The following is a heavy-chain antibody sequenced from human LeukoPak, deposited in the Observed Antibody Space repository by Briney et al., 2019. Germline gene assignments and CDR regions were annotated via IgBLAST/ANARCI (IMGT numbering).Heavy chain of an antibody. CDR2: TNSDGSST. J-gene: IGHJ2*01. CDR1: GFTFSDYR. Sequence: GGSLRLSCEASGFTFSDYRMHWVRQAPGKGLVWVSHTNSDGSSTSYADSVKGRFTISRDNAKNALYLQMNSLRAEDTAVYYCARVMYYYDSSGYYHYWYFDLWGRGTLVTVSS. D-gene: IGHD3-22*01. CDR3: ARVMYYYDSSGYYHYWYFDL. V-gene: IGHV3-74*01.